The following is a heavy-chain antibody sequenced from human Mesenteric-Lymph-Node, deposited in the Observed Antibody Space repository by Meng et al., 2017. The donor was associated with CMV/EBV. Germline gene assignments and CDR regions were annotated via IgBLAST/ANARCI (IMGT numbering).Heavy chain of an antibody. CDR2: ISSSGSVI. CDR3: AKDLDGYN. J-gene: IGHJ4*02. V-gene: IGHV3-11*01. Sequence: GESLKISCAASGFVFTDYYMCWIRQAPGKGPGWVSYISSSGSVIYYGDSVKGRFTISRDNAKNSLYLQMNSLRAEDTAVYYCAKDLDGYNWGQGTLVTVSS. D-gene: IGHD5-12*01. CDR1: GFVFTDYY.